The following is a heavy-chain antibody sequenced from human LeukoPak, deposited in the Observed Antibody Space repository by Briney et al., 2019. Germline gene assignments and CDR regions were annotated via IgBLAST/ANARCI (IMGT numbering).Heavy chain of an antibody. D-gene: IGHD3-10*01. V-gene: IGHV1-18*01. Sequence: ASVKVSCKASGYTFTNYGINWVRQAPGQGLEWMGWISPYNGNTHYPQKLQGRVTMTTDTSTSTAYMELRSLRSDDTAVYYCARVRSLAEGYMDVWGKGTTVTISS. CDR1: GYTFTNYG. CDR3: ARVRSLAEGYMDV. J-gene: IGHJ6*03. CDR2: ISPYNGNT.